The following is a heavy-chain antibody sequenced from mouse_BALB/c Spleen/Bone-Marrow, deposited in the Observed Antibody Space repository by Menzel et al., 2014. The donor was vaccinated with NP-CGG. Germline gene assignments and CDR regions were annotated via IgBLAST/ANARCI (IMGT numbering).Heavy chain of an antibody. J-gene: IGHJ2*01. CDR1: GYTFTSYW. CDR3: ARINGYDY. V-gene: IGHV1S81*02. CDR2: IDPSTGRT. D-gene: IGHD2-2*01. Sequence: QLQPSGAELVKPGASVKLSCKASGYTFTSYWMHWVKQRPGQGLEWIGEIDPSTGRTDYNKKFKSQATLTVDKSSSTAYMHLSSLTSEDSAVYYCARINGYDYWGQGTTLTVSS.